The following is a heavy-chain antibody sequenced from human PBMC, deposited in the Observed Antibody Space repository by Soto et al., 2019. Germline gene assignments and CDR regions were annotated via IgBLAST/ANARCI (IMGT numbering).Heavy chain of an antibody. CDR2: IVGSGSQI. J-gene: IGHJ4*02. Sequence: GGSLRLSCVGSGFTLSTFAMTWVRQAPGKGLECVSGIVGSGSQIHYADSVKGRFTISRDNSKNTLYLQMNSLRAEDTAVYYCAKAREVTLVRVPSSYWGQGTLVTVSS. D-gene: IGHD3-10*01. CDR3: AKAREVTLVRVPSSY. CDR1: GFTLSTFA. V-gene: IGHV3-23*01.